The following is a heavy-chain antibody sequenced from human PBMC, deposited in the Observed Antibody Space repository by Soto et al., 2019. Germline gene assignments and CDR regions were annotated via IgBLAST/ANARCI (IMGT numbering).Heavy chain of an antibody. CDR1: GFTFSSYA. J-gene: IGHJ4*02. V-gene: IGHV3-23*01. CDR3: AKDRNWNPDGLFGDFDY. Sequence: HPGGSLRLSCAASGFTFSSYAMSWVRQAPGKGLEWVSAISGSGGSTYYADSVKGRFTISRDNSKNTLYLQMNSLRAEDTAVYYCAKDRNWNPDGLFGDFDYWGQGTLVTVSS. D-gene: IGHD1-1*01. CDR2: ISGSGGST.